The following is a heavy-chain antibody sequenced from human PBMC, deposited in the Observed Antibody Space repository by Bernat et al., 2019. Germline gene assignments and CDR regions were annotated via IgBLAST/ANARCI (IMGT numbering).Heavy chain of an antibody. D-gene: IGHD2-15*01. J-gene: IGHJ4*02. CDR3: ARERFECSGGSCYSSGLDY. Sequence: EVQLVESGGGLVQPGGSLRLSCAASGFTFSSYAMHWVRQAPGKGLEYVSAISSNGGSTYYANSVKGRFTISRDNSKNTLYLQMGSLRAEDMAVYYCARERFECSGGSCYSSGLDYWGQGTLVTVSS. CDR2: ISSNGGST. CDR1: GFTFSSYA. V-gene: IGHV3-64*01.